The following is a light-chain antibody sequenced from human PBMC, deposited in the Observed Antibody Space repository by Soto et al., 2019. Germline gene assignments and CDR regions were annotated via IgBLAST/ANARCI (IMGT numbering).Light chain of an antibody. J-gene: IGLJ2*01. Sequence: QSALTQPASVSGSPGQSITISCTGTGSDVGGYNYVSWYQQHPGKAPKVMIYDVSNRPSGVSNRFSGSKSGNTASLTISGLQAEDEADFYCSSSPSASTPLVLGGGTKLTVL. CDR3: SSSPSASTPLV. V-gene: IGLV2-14*01. CDR2: DVS. CDR1: GSDVGGYNY.